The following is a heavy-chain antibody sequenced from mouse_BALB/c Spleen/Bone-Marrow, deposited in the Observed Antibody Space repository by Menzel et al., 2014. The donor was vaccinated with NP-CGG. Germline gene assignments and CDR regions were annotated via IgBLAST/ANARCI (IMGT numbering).Heavy chain of an antibody. Sequence: EVKLVESGGGLVKPGGSLKLSCAASGFVFSSYDMSWVRQTPEKRLERVAYISSGGGSTYYPDTVKGRFTISRDNAKNTLYLQMSSLKSEDTAMYYCARLPSYYRYEDAYWGQGTLVTVSA. J-gene: IGHJ3*01. V-gene: IGHV5-12-1*01. D-gene: IGHD2-14*01. CDR2: ISSGGGST. CDR3: ARLPSYYRYEDAY. CDR1: GFVFSSYD.